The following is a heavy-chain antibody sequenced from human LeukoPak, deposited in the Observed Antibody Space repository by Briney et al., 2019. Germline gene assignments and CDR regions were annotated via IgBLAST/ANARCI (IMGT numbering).Heavy chain of an antibody. Sequence: KASETLSLTCTVSGGSISSVGYYWSWIRQHPGKGLEWIGCIYYSGSTDYNPSLKSRLTMSVDTSNNQFSLELSSVTAADTAVYYCAREDNSNYYPYFDYWGQGTLVPVSS. CDR3: AREDNSNYYPYFDY. CDR2: IYYSGST. D-gene: IGHD3-22*01. J-gene: IGHJ4*02. CDR1: GGSISSVGYY. V-gene: IGHV4-31*03.